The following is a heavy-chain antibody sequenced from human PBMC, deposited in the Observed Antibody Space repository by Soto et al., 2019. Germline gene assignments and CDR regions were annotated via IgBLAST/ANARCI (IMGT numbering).Heavy chain of an antibody. D-gene: IGHD1-26*01. CDR2: IYHSGIT. CDR1: GTSMSSTFW. Sequence: SETLSLTCVVSGTSMSSTFWWTWVRQSPKKGMEWIGEIYHSGITKYNPSLKSRVTISVDKSNNQFSLEMRAVTAADTAVYYCARRWGDAFDFWGQGTMVTVSS. J-gene: IGHJ3*01. V-gene: IGHV4-4*02. CDR3: ARRWGDAFDF.